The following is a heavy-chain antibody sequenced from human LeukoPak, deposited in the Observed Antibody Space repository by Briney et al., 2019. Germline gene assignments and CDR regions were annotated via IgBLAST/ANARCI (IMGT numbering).Heavy chain of an antibody. J-gene: IGHJ4*02. CDR3: AKDQIGWAPGYVSGPLDQ. D-gene: IGHD6-19*01. CDR1: GFSFTMYG. Sequence: GGSLRLSCAASGFSFTMYGIHWVRQAPGKGLEWVAVISTDGDNEYYANSVKGRFTISRDNSKNTVYLQMTSLRTEDTAVYYCAKDQIGWAPGYVSGPLDQWGQGTLVTVSS. V-gene: IGHV3-30*18. CDR2: ISTDGDNE.